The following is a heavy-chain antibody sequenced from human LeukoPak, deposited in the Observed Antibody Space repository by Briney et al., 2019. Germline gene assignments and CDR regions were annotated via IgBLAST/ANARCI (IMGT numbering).Heavy chain of an antibody. CDR1: GFSFRRFW. J-gene: IGHJ3*02. CDR2: INGDGDGK. Sequence: GGSLRLSCAGSGFSFRRFWMTWVRQAPGRGLERVANINGDGDGKRYADSVKDRFTISSDNARNLVFLQIHSLRDEDTALYYCARDSSPDSATTYYDALDMWGQGTMVTVSS. CDR3: ARDSSPDSATTYYDALDM. V-gene: IGHV3-7*01. D-gene: IGHD1-1*01.